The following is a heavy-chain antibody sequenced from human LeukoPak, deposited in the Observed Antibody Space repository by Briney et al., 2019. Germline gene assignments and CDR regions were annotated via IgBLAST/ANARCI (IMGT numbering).Heavy chain of an antibody. J-gene: IGHJ1*01. CDR1: GFTFSSYA. CDR2: ISYDGSNK. D-gene: IGHD6-19*01. Sequence: GGSLRLSCAASGFTFSSYAMHWVRQAPGKGLEWVAVISYDGSNKYYADSMKGRFTISRDNSKNMLYLQMNSLRAEDTAVYYCARDRVAVAGHQYFQHWGQGTLVTVSS. V-gene: IGHV3-30*04. CDR3: ARDRVAVAGHQYFQH.